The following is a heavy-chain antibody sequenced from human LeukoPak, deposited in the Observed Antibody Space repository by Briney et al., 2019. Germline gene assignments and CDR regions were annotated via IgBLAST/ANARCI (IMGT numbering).Heavy chain of an antibody. J-gene: IGHJ4*02. Sequence: KPSETLSLTCTVSGGSISSYYWSWIRQPPGKGLEYIGYSYNSGSTYYNPSLKSRVIMSQDTSKNQFSLNLSSVTAADTAVYYCARALGYSSGWGVDYWGQGILVTVSS. V-gene: IGHV4-59*01. CDR1: GGSISSYY. D-gene: IGHD6-19*01. CDR2: SYNSGST. CDR3: ARALGYSSGWGVDY.